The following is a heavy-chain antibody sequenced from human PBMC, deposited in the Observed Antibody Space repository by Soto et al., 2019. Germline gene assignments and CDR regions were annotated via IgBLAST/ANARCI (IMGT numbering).Heavy chain of an antibody. D-gene: IGHD2-2*01. CDR1: GFSLTTSGVG. J-gene: IGHJ5*02. Sequence: QITLKESGPKLVKPTQTLTLTCTFSGFSLTTSGVGVGWIRLPPGKALEWLALIYWDDDKRYSPSLDSRLASTKDTEKNQVVLTSTNMDPVDTATDYCAHIPDCSSTSCFFGPWGQGTLVTVSA. CDR2: IYWDDDK. V-gene: IGHV2-5*02. CDR3: AHIPDCSSTSCFFGP.